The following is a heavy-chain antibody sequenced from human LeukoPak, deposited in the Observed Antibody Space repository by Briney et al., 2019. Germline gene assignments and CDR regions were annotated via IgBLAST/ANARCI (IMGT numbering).Heavy chain of an antibody. CDR3: ARGSAGWPGKRGDY. D-gene: IGHD6-19*01. CDR2: TRNKAHSYTT. V-gene: IGHV3-72*01. J-gene: IGHJ4*02. CDR1: GFTFSDHY. Sequence: PGGSLRLSCAASGFTFSDHYMDLVRQAPGRGLEWVGRTRNKAHSYTTEYAASVKGRFTISRDDSKSSLYLQMNSLKTEDTAVYYCARGSAGWPGKRGDYWGQGTLVTVPS.